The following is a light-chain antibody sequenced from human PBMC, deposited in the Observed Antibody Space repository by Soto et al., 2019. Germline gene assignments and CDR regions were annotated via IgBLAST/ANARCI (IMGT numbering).Light chain of an antibody. V-gene: IGKV3-20*01. CDR3: QDYGTSAPWT. CDR1: QNIRGNE. J-gene: IGKJ1*01. Sequence: VLTQSPGTLSLSPGERTTLSCRASQNIRGNELAWYQQKPGQPPRLLIYRGSSRAPGIPDRFSVRGSGTEFTLTISRLEPEDFAVYYCQDYGTSAPWTFGQGTRVEIK. CDR2: RGS.